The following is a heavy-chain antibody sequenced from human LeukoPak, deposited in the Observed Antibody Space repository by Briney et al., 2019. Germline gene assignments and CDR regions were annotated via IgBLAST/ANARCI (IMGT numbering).Heavy chain of an antibody. CDR2: IYSGGST. Sequence: GGSLRLSCAASGFTVSSNYMSWVRQAPGKGLEWVSVIYSGGSTYYADSVKGRFTISRDNSKNTLYLQMNSMRAEDTAVYYCARGYNWWAFDIWGQGTMVTVSS. CDR3: ARGYNWWAFDI. CDR1: GFTVSSNY. D-gene: IGHD1-20*01. J-gene: IGHJ3*02. V-gene: IGHV3-66*02.